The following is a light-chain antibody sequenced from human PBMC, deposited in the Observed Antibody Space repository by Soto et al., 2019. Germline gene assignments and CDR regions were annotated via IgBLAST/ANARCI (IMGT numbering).Light chain of an antibody. Sequence: EVVLTQSPGPQSLSPGERATLSCRASQSVGTNLAWYQQRPGQAPRLLVYGASTRASGIPPRFSGSGSGTDFTLTISSLQSEDFAVYYCQQLNYWPRITFGQGTRLEI. CDR3: QQLNYWPRIT. V-gene: IGKV3-15*01. CDR2: GAS. J-gene: IGKJ5*01. CDR1: QSVGTN.